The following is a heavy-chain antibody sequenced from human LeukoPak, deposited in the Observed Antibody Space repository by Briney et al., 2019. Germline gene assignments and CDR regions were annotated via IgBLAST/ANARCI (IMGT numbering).Heavy chain of an antibody. CDR1: GGSLSSSSSY. Sequence: SETLSLTCTVSGGSLSSSSSYWGWIRQPPGRGLEWIGSIYYSGSTYYNPSLKSRVTISVDTSKNQFSLKLSSVTAADTAVYYCGVGGAPFHFDYWGQGTLVTVSS. CDR2: IYYSGST. D-gene: IGHD2-15*01. J-gene: IGHJ4*02. V-gene: IGHV4-39*01. CDR3: GVGGAPFHFDY.